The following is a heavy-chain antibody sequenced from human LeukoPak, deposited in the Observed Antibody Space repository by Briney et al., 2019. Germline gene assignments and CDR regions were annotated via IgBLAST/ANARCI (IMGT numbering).Heavy chain of an antibody. D-gene: IGHD5-24*01. V-gene: IGHV3-7*01. CDR2: INQDGNAK. Sequence: GGSLRLSCAASGFTFSTYWMTWVRQAPGLGLEWVATINQDGNAKYYVDSVKGRFAISRDNTKNSLSLQMSSLRDEDSGIYYCATHNYWRKDYWGQGTLVTVSS. CDR3: ATHNYWRKDY. CDR1: GFTFSTYW. J-gene: IGHJ4*02.